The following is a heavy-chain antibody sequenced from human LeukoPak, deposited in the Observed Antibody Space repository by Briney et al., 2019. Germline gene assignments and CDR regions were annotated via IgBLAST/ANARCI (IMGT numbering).Heavy chain of an antibody. CDR1: GYTFTSYG. Sequence: ASVKVSCKASGYTFTSYGISWVRQAPGQGLEWMGWISAYNGNTNYAQKLQGRATMTTDTSTSTAYMELRSLRSDDTAVYYCARGLDGDYEGDYYYMDVWGKGTTVTISS. CDR2: ISAYNGNT. J-gene: IGHJ6*03. V-gene: IGHV1-18*01. D-gene: IGHD4-17*01. CDR3: ARGLDGDYEGDYYYMDV.